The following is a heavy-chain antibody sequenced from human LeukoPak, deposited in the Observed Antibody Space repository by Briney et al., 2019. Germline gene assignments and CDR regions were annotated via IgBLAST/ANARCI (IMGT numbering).Heavy chain of an antibody. D-gene: IGHD3-3*01. CDR1: GFTFRNYA. CDR3: AKGPTIFGVNWFDP. J-gene: IGHJ5*02. CDR2: ISGSGGST. V-gene: IGHV3-23*01. Sequence: PGGSLRLSCAASGFTFRNYAMSWVRQAPGKGLEWVSAISGSGGSTYDAASVKGRFTISRDNSKNTLYLQMNSLRAEDTAVYYCAKGPTIFGVNWFDPWGQGTLVTVSS.